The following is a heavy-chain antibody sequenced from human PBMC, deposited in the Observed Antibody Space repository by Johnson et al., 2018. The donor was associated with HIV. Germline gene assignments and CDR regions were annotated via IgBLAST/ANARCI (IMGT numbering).Heavy chain of an antibody. CDR2: ISYDGSNK. J-gene: IGHJ3*02. CDR1: GFTFSSYA. D-gene: IGHD2-2*01. Sequence: QVQLVESGGGVVKPGRSLRLSCAASGFTFSSYAMHWVRQAPGKGLEWVAVISYDGSNKYYADSVKGRFTISRDNSKNTLYLQMNSLRAEDTAVYYCAREVPGKAFDIWGQGKMVTVSS. CDR3: AREVPGKAFDI. V-gene: IGHV3-30*04.